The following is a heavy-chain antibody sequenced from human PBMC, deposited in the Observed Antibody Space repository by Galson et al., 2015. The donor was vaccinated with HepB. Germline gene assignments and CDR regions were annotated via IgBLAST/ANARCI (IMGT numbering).Heavy chain of an antibody. CDR3: AKVERITIFGVVTPFDY. CDR2: ISGSGGST. J-gene: IGHJ4*02. Sequence: SLRLSCAASGFTFSSYAMSWVRQAPGKGLEWVSAISGSGGSTYYADSVKGRFTISRDNSKNTLYLQMNSPRAEVTAVYYCAKVERITIFGVVTPFDYWGQGTLVTVSS. CDR1: GFTFSSYA. D-gene: IGHD3-3*01. V-gene: IGHV3-23*01.